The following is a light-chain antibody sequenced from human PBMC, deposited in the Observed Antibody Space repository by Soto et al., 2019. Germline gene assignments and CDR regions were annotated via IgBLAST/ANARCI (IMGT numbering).Light chain of an antibody. CDR2: WAS. V-gene: IGKV4-1*01. Sequence: DFVMTQSPDSVAVSLGERATINCKSSQSISHSSNNRNYLAWYQVKSGQPPKLLINWASARASGVPDRFSGGGSGTDFTLTISSLEAEDVAVYYCQEYYSIRLTFGVGTKFDIK. CDR1: QSISHSSNNRNY. J-gene: IGKJ4*01. CDR3: QEYYSIRLT.